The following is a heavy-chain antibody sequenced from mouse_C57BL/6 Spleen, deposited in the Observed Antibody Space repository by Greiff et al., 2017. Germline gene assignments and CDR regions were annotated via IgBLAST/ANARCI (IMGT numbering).Heavy chain of an antibody. CDR3: TRWLLVFSYAMDY. CDR1: GYTFTDYE. Sequence: QVQLKQSGAELVRPGASVTLSCKASGYTFTDYEMHWVKQTPVHGLEWIGAIDPATGGTAYNQKFKGKAILTADKSSSTAYMELRSLTSEGSAVYYCTRWLLVFSYAMDYWGQGTSVTVSS. V-gene: IGHV1-15*01. J-gene: IGHJ4*01. CDR2: IDPATGGT. D-gene: IGHD2-3*01.